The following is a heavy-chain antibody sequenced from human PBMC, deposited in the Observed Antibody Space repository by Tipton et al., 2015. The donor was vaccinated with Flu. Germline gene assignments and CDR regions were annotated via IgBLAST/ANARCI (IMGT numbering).Heavy chain of an antibody. D-gene: IGHD6-6*01. V-gene: IGHV3-15*01. CDR3: TKGGRPYSSSSGGYFDY. CDR1: GFTFSNAW. CDR2: IKSKTDGGTT. Sequence: SLRLSCAASGFTFSNAWMSWVRQAPGKGLEWVGRIKSKTDGGTTDYAAPVKGRFTISRDDSKNTLYLQMNSLKTEDTAVYYCTKGGRPYSSSSGGYFDYWGQGTLVTVSS. J-gene: IGHJ4*02.